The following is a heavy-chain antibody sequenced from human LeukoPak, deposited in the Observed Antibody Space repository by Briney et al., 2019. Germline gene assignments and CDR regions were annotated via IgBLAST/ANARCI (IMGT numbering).Heavy chain of an antibody. Sequence: SETLSLTCTVSGGSVSGGGSFWSWLRQHPGRGLEWIGYIFYSGTTYYNPPLKSRVTISLQMSQNQFSLRLNSVTAADTAIYYCARENSYGTRYFDYWGQGTPVTVSS. D-gene: IGHD5-18*01. CDR3: ARENSYGTRYFDY. CDR1: GGSVSGGGSF. CDR2: IFYSGTT. J-gene: IGHJ4*02. V-gene: IGHV4-31*03.